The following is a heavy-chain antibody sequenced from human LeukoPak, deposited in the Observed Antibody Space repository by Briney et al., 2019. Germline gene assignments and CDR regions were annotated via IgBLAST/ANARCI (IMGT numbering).Heavy chain of an antibody. CDR2: IYHSGST. J-gene: IGHJ4*02. CDR1: GYSISSGYY. D-gene: IGHD5-12*01. V-gene: IGHV4-38-2*01. Sequence: PSETLSLTCAVSGYSISSGYYWGWIRQPPGRGLEWIGSIYHSGSTYYNPSLKSRVTILVDTSKNQFSLKLSSVTAADTAVYYCARGYEVYFDYWGQGTLVTVSS. CDR3: ARGYEVYFDY.